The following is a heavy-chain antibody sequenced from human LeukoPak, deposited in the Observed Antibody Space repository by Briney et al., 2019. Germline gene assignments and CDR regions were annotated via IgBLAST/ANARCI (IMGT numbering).Heavy chain of an antibody. J-gene: IGHJ1*01. V-gene: IGHV1-69*02. CDR1: GGTFSSYT. CDR2: IIPILGIA. Sequence: ASVTVSFTASGGTFSSYTISWVRQAPGQGLEWMGRIIPILGIANYAQKFQGRVTITADKSTGTAYMELSSLRSEDTAVYYCARPTPYDSSGYYYEYFQHWGQGTLVTVSS. CDR3: ARPTPYDSSGYYYEYFQH. D-gene: IGHD3-22*01.